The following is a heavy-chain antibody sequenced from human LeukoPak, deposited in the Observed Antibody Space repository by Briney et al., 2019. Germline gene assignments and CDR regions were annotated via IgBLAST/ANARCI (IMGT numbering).Heavy chain of an antibody. V-gene: IGHV4-31*03. D-gene: IGHD1-1*01. CDR1: GGSISSGGYY. J-gene: IGHJ3*02. Sequence: SQTLSLTGTVSGGSISSGGYYWRWIRQHPGKGLEWIGYIYYSGSTYYNPSLKSRVTISVDTSKNQFSLKLSSVTAADTAVYYCARMMENDAFDIWGQGTMVTVSS. CDR2: IYYSGST. CDR3: ARMMENDAFDI.